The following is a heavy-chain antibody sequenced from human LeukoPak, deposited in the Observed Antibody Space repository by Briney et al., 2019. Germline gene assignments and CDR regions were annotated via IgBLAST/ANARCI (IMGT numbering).Heavy chain of an antibody. J-gene: IGHJ4*02. D-gene: IGHD2-8*02. CDR1: GGSMSSDN. V-gene: IGHV4-4*07. CDR3: ARNTAGSSDY. Sequence: PSETLSLTCTVSGGSMSSDNGTCIRQPAGKGLEWIGRIYTSGTTNYNPSLKSRVTMSVDTSKNQFSLKVTSVTAADTAVYYCARNTAGSSDYWGQGTLSPSPQ. CDR2: IYTSGTT.